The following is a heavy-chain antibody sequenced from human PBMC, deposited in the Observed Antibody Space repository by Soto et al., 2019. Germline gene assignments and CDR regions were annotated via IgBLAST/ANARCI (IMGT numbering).Heavy chain of an antibody. CDR3: AKDSDVIKGAFDI. D-gene: IGHD3-10*01. CDR2: ISYDGSNK. J-gene: IGHJ3*02. CDR1: GFPFISYA. Sequence: GGSLRLSCAASGFPFISYAMHWVLQAPGKGLEWVAVISYDGSNKYYADSVKGRSTISRDNSKNTLYLQMNSLRAEDTAVYYCAKDSDVIKGAFDIWGQGTMVTVSS. V-gene: IGHV3-30-3*01.